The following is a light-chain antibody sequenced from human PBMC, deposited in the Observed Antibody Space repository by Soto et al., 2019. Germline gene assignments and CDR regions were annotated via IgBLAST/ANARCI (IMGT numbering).Light chain of an antibody. V-gene: IGLV3-21*01. CDR3: QVWEATGDQVV. CDR1: NVGSRS. Sequence: SYELTQPPSVSVAPGETARISCGGNNVGSRSVHWYQQKPGQAPFLVIYYDSDRPSGIPERFSGSNSGHTATLIISRVEAGDEADYYCQVWEATGDQVVFGGGTKLTVL. J-gene: IGLJ2*01. CDR2: YDS.